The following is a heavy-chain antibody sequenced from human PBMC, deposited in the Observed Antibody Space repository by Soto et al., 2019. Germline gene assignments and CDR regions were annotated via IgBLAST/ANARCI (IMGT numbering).Heavy chain of an antibody. V-gene: IGHV4-31*01. CDR1: GDPINSGGFY. J-gene: IGHJ6*02. D-gene: IGHD3-3*01. Sequence: SETLSLTCNVSGDPINSGGFYWSWVRQPPGNGLEWIANIHYSGATYYNLSLKSPVTISMDTSENQFSLRLTSATAADTAVYYCGRYYDFWSYGMDVWGQGITVTVSS. CDR3: GRYYDFWSYGMDV. CDR2: IHYSGAT.